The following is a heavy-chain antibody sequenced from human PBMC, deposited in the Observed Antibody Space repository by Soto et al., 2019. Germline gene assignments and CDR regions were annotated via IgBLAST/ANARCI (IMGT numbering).Heavy chain of an antibody. Sequence: EVQLVESGGGLIQPGGSLRVSCAASEFTVSSNYMTWVRQAPGKGLEWVSVIDTAGRANYAESVKGRFTNSRDNSKNTLYLQMNSLRVEDTAVQSCARGATYYDFWSGHYTSYTYYGMDVWGQGTTVTVS. CDR2: IDTAGRA. V-gene: IGHV3-53*01. J-gene: IGHJ6*02. D-gene: IGHD3-3*01. CDR1: EFTVSSNY. CDR3: ARGATYYDFWSGHYTSYTYYGMDV.